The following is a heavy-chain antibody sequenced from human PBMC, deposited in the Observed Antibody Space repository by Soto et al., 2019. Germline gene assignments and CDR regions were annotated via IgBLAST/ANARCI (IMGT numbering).Heavy chain of an antibody. J-gene: IGHJ6*02. CDR2: ISGSGGST. D-gene: IGHD3-3*01. CDR3: AKLVYYDFWSGYYTGYYGMDV. V-gene: IGHV3-23*01. CDR1: GFTFSSYA. Sequence: EVQLLESGGGLVQPGGSLRLSCAASGFTFSSYAMSWVRQAPGKGLEWVSAISGSGGSTYYADSVKGRFTISRDNSKNTLYLQMNSLRAEDTAVYYCAKLVYYDFWSGYYTGYYGMDVWGQGTTVTVSS.